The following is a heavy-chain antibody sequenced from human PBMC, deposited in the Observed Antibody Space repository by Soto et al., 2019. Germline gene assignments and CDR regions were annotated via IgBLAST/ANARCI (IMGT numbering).Heavy chain of an antibody. CDR2: ISSSSVTI. Sequence: EVQLVESGGGLVQPGGSLRLSCAASGFTFSTYSLNWFRQAPGKGLEWVSYISSSSVTINYADSVKGRFTISRDNAKNSLYLQMNSLRDEDTAVYYCARDRLGFSGGGCYSGYYGMDVWGQGTTVTVSS. D-gene: IGHD2-15*01. J-gene: IGHJ6*02. V-gene: IGHV3-48*02. CDR1: GFTFSTYS. CDR3: ARDRLGFSGGGCYSGYYGMDV.